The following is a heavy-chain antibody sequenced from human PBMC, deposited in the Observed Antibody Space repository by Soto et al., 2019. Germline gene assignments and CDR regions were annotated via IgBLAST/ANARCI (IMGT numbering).Heavy chain of an antibody. CDR1: GGSISNSNYY. J-gene: IGHJ4*02. CDR2: IYYSGST. V-gene: IGHV4-39*01. D-gene: IGHD3-16*02. Sequence: LPETLSLTCTVSGGSISNSNYYWGWIRQPPGKGLEWIGSIYYSGSTYYNPSLKSRVTISVDTSKNQFSLNLRSVTAADTAVYYCARQIYDFVWGTYRPFYFDYWGQGTLVTVSS. CDR3: ARQIYDFVWGTYRPFYFDY.